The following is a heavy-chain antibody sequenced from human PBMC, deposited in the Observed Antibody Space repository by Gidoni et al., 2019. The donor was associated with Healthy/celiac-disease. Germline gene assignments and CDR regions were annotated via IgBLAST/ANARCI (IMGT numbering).Heavy chain of an antibody. CDR2: INPNSGGT. CDR1: GYTFTGYY. D-gene: IGHD3-3*01. V-gene: IGHV1-2*02. CDR3: ARHYLRFLESYGMDV. J-gene: IGHJ6*02. Sequence: QVQLVQSGAEVKKPGASVKVSCKASGYTFTGYYMHWVRQAPGQGLEWMGWINPNSGGTNYAQKFQGRVTMTRDTSISTAYMELSRLRSDDTAVYYCARHYLRFLESYGMDVWGQGTTVTVPS.